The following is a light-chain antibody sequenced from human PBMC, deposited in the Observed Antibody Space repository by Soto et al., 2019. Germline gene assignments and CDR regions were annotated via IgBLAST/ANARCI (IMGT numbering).Light chain of an antibody. CDR3: QQYGSSHT. J-gene: IGKJ5*01. CDR2: GAS. Sequence: DIVMTQSPDSLAVSMGERATINCKSSQSVLYTSNNKNYFAWYQQKPGQAPRLLIFGASTRATGIPDRFSGSGAGAYFNLTISRLEPADFGVYYCQQYGSSHTFGQGTRLEI. CDR1: QSVLYTSNNKNY. V-gene: IGKV4-1*01.